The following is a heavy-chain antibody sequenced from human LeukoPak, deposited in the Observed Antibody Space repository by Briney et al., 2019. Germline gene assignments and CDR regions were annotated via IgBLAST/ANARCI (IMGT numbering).Heavy chain of an antibody. J-gene: IGHJ5*02. CDR3: ARGNYDILTA. Sequence: PGGSLRLSCAVSGFTFSTYWVHWVRQVPGKGLVWVSRINSDGSITSYADAVKGRFTISRDNAKNTLYLQVNSLRPEDTAVYYCARGNYDILTAWGQGTLVTVSS. CDR1: GFTFSTYW. CDR2: INSDGSIT. V-gene: IGHV3-74*01. D-gene: IGHD3-9*01.